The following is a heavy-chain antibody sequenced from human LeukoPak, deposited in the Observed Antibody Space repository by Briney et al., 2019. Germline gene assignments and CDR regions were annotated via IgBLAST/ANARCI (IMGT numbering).Heavy chain of an antibody. D-gene: IGHD3-9*01. J-gene: IGHJ4*02. CDR1: GYSFTSHG. V-gene: IGHV1-18*01. CDR3: ARDKRYAFDN. CDR2: ISTYSGDT. Sequence: ASVEVSCKTAGYSFTSHGISWVRQAPGQGLEWMGWISTYSGDTKFAQKFQGRVTMTTDTSTNTAYMELRSLRFDDTAVYYCARDKRYAFDNWGQGTLVSVSS.